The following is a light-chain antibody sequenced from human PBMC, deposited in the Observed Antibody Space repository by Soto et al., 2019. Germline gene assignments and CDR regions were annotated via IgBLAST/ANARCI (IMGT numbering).Light chain of an antibody. J-gene: IGLJ1*01. CDR1: SRDVGGYDY. CDR2: DVS. CDR3: SSYTSSSTYV. Sequence: QSVLTQPASVSGSPGQSITISCTGTSRDVGGYDYVSWYQQYPGKAPKLIIYDVSNRPSGVSNRFSGSKSGNTASPTISGLQAEDEDDYYCSSYTSSSTYVFGTGTKVTVL. V-gene: IGLV2-14*03.